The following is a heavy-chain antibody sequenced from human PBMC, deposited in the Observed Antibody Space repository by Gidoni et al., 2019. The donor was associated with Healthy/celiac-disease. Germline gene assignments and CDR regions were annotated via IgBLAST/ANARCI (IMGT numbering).Heavy chain of an antibody. D-gene: IGHD1-26*01. CDR1: GGSFSGYY. CDR3: ARGLIVGATSDY. CDR2: INHSGST. V-gene: IGHV4-34*01. Sequence: QVQLQQWGAGLLKPSETLSLTCAVYGGSFSGYYWSWIRQPPGKGLEWIGEINHSGSTNYNPSLKSRVTISVDTSKNQFSLKLSSVTAADTAVYYCARGLIVGATSDYWGQGTLVTVSS. J-gene: IGHJ4*02.